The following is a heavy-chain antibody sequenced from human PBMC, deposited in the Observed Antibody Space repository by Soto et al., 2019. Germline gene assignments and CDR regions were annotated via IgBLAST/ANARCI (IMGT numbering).Heavy chain of an antibody. CDR2: IYYSGST. V-gene: IGHV4-59*01. Sequence: SETLSLTCTVSGGSISSYYWSWIRQPPGNGLEWIGYIYYSGSTNYNPSLKSRVTISVDTSKNQFSLKLSSVTAADTAVYYCAREGPETGTPMAFDIWGQGTMVTVSS. CDR1: GGSISSYY. D-gene: IGHD1-7*01. CDR3: AREGPETGTPMAFDI. J-gene: IGHJ3*02.